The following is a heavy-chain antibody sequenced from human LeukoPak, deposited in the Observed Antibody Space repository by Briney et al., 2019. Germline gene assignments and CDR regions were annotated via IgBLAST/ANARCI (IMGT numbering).Heavy chain of an antibody. CDR2: MNPNNDNT. V-gene: IGHV1-8*01. D-gene: IGHD2-8*01. CDR1: GYTFTNYE. J-gene: IGHJ3*02. Sequence: GASVKVSCKTSGYTFTNYEINWVRQASGQGLEWMGWMNPNNDNTAYAQKFQGRVTMTRDSPISTAYMELSSLTSEDTAVYYCARTSLYATNHDAFDIWGQGTMVTVSS. CDR3: ARTSLYATNHDAFDI.